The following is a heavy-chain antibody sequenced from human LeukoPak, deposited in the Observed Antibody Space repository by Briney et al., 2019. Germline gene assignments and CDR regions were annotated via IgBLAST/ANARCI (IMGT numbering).Heavy chain of an antibody. Sequence: SETLSLTCTVSGGSISSGTYYWNWIRQPAGKGLEWIGRIYTSGSTNYNPSLKSLVTISVDTSKNQFSLKLSSVTAADTAVYYCAREVGGYRYGYRPTELYWYFDLWGRGTLVTVSS. CDR2: IYTSGST. J-gene: IGHJ2*01. V-gene: IGHV4-61*02. CDR3: AREVGGYRYGYRPTELYWYFDL. CDR1: GGSISSGTYY. D-gene: IGHD5-18*01.